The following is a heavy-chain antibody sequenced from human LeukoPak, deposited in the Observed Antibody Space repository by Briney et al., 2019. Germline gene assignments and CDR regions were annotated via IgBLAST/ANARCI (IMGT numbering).Heavy chain of an antibody. CDR1: GFSFSTYS. CDR3: AKNPNRSGWYQDY. J-gene: IGHJ4*02. V-gene: IGHV3-23*01. D-gene: IGHD6-19*01. Sequence: PGGSLRLSCATSGFSFSTYSMTWVRQTSEKGLEWVSAISSSGGSTYYVDSVKGRFTISRDNSKNTLYLQMNSLRAEDTAVYFCAKNPNRSGWYQDYWGQGALVTGSS. CDR2: ISSSGGST.